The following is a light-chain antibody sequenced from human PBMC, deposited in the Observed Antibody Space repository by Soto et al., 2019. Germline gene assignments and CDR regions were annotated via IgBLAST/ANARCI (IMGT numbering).Light chain of an antibody. CDR1: DSVSSNY. V-gene: IGKV3-20*01. J-gene: IGKJ1*01. CDR2: AAS. Sequence: EIVLTQSPGTLSSSPGERATLSCMACDSVSSNYLAWYQQRTGQAPRLLIYAASNRARGIPDRFRGSGSGTDFSLTVSRLEPEDFAVYYCQQDGSAPWTFGQGTKV. CDR3: QQDGSAPWT.